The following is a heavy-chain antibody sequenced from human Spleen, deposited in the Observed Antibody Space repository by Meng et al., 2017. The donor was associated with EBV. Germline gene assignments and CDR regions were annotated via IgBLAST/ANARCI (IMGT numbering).Heavy chain of an antibody. CDR3: AKMAAVSGIVNWFDP. Sequence: GQRQESGPGLVKPSETLSLTCTVSGVSISSYYWSWIRQPPGKGLEWIGYVYYSGSTNYNPSLKSRVTMSVDTSKNQFSLKLSSVTAADTAIYYCAKMAAVSGIVNWFDPWGQGTLVTVSS. D-gene: IGHD6-19*01. CDR2: VYYSGST. V-gene: IGHV4-59*01. J-gene: IGHJ5*02. CDR1: GVSISSYY.